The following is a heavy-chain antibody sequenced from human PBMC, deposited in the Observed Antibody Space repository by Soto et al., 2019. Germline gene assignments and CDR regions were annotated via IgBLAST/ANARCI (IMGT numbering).Heavy chain of an antibody. V-gene: IGHV3-64*01. D-gene: IGHD1-26*01. CDR1: GCTFSSYS. CDR2: ISSNGGTT. J-gene: IGHJ5*02. Sequence: EVQLVESGGGLVQPGGSLRLSCAASGCTFSSYSMHWVRQGPGKGLEYVSAISSNGGTTSYANSVKGRFTISRDNSKNMLYLQMGSLRAEDMAVYYCGGYSGDGIWSWGQGTLVTVSS. CDR3: GGYSGDGIWS.